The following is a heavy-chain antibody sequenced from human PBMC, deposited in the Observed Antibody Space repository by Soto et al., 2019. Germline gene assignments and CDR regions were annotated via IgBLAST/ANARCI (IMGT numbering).Heavy chain of an antibody. Sequence: GGSVRLSCAASGFTFSSNWMHWVRQAPGKGLVWVSRINSDGSITSYADSVKGQFTISRDDAKNTLYLQMNSLRAEDTAVYYCARGSSSWYVSFDYWGQGILVTVSS. CDR2: INSDGSIT. D-gene: IGHD6-13*01. V-gene: IGHV3-74*01. CDR3: ARGSSSWYVSFDY. J-gene: IGHJ4*02. CDR1: GFTFSSNW.